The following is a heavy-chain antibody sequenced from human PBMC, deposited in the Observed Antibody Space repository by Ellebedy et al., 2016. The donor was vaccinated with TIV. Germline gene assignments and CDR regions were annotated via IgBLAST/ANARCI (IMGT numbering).Heavy chain of an antibody. Sequence: GESLKISCAASGFTFSSYAMSWVRQAPGKGLEWVSSIRGNGGRTDYADSVKGRFTISRDNAKNSLYLQMNSLRAEDTAVYYCARDQGVSNWFDPWGQGTLVTVSS. V-gene: IGHV3-23*01. J-gene: IGHJ5*02. CDR1: GFTFSSYA. CDR3: ARDQGVSNWFDP. CDR2: IRGNGGRT. D-gene: IGHD5/OR15-5a*01.